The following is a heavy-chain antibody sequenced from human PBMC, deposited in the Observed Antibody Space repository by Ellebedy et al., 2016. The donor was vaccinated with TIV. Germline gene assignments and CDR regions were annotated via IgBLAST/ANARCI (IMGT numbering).Heavy chain of an antibody. CDR3: VKDEGGYGGGWTNYFGF. CDR2: ISKSGDGT. CDR1: GFTFSSYA. V-gene: IGHV3-64D*08. D-gene: IGHD6-19*01. Sequence: GESLKISCSASGFTFSSYAMHWVRQAPGKGLEHISAISKSGDGTYYADSVKAKFTISRDNPKNTLYLQMSSLRTEDTGIYYCVKDEGGYGGGWTNYFGFWGRGTPVTVSS. J-gene: IGHJ4*02.